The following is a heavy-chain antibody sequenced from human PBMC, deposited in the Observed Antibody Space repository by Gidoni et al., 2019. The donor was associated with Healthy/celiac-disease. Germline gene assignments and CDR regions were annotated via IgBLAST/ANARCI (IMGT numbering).Heavy chain of an antibody. CDR1: GFTFDDYA. J-gene: IGHJ6*03. Sequence: EVQLVESGGGLVQPGRSLRLSCPASGFTFDDYAMHWVRQAPGKGLEWVSGISWNSGSIGYADSVKGRFTISRDNAKNSLYLQMNSLRAEDTALYYCATTKYYYYYMDVWGKGTTVTVSS. V-gene: IGHV3-9*01. D-gene: IGHD1-1*01. CDR3: ATTKYYYYYMDV. CDR2: ISWNSGSI.